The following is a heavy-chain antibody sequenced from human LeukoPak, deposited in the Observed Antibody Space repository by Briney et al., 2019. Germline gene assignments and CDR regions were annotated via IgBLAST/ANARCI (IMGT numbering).Heavy chain of an antibody. Sequence: TGGSLRLSCAASGFTFSDYAMHWVRQGPGKGLEWVAVISDEGHQKYYGDSVKGRFTISRDNPKNTLYLQMNSLRDDDTAVYYCARVFLERLTSGYFDNWGQGTLVTVSS. CDR2: ISDEGHQK. V-gene: IGHV3-30-3*01. J-gene: IGHJ4*02. CDR1: GFTFSDYA. CDR3: ARVFLERLTSGYFDN. D-gene: IGHD3-3*01.